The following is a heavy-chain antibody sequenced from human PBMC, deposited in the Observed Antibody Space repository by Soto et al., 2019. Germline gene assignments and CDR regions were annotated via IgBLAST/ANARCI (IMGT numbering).Heavy chain of an antibody. D-gene: IGHD2-21*02. CDR1: GGSISSSSYY. CDR3: ARTSKAYCGGDCYQSSFDY. V-gene: IGHV4-39*01. Sequence: QLQLQESGPGLVKPSETLSLTCTVSGGSISSSSYYWGWIRQPPGKGLEWIGSIYYSGSTYYNPSLKSRVTISVDTSKNQFSLKLSSVTAADTAVYYCARTSKAYCGGDCYQSSFDYWGQGTLVTVSS. CDR2: IYYSGST. J-gene: IGHJ4*02.